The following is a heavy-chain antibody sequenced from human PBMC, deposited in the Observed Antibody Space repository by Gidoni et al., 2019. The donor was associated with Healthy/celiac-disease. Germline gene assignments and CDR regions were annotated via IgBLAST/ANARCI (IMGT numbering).Heavy chain of an antibody. V-gene: IGHV3-21*01. CDR3: ARCLSVVVIAINSYGMDV. CDR1: GFTFSSYS. D-gene: IGHD2-21*01. Sequence: QLVESGGGLVKPGGSMRLSCAASGFTFSSYSMNWVRQAPGKGLEWVSSISSSSSYIYYADSVKGRFTISRDNAKNSLYLQMNSLRAEDTAVYYCARCLSVVVIAINSYGMDVWGQGTTVTVSS. J-gene: IGHJ6*02. CDR2: ISSSSSYI.